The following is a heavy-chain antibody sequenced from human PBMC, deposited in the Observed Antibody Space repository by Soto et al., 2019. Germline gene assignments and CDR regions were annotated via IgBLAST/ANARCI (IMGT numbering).Heavy chain of an antibody. CDR1: GFNIDDYA. D-gene: IGHD1-26*01. CDR2: INWNAGRI. J-gene: IGHJ4*02. Sequence: EVQLVESGGTLVRPGRSLRLSCAVSGFNIDDYAMHWVRQAPGKGLEWVSGINWNAGRILYADSVKGRFTISRDIANNCLYLQIDSRRAQDTAFYYFAKVEVVGRGAFDYWGPGTLVIVSS. CDR3: AKVEVVGRGAFDY. V-gene: IGHV3-9*01.